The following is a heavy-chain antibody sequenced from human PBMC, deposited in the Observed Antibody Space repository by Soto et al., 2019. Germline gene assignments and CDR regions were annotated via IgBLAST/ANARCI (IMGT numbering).Heavy chain of an antibody. CDR1: GFTFSSYA. J-gene: IGHJ6*03. CDR2: ISGSGGST. Sequence: EVQLLESGGGLVQPGGSLRLSCAASGFTFSSYAMSWVRQAPGKGLEWVSAISGSGGSTNYADSVKGRFTISRDNSKNRLYLQMNSLRAEDTAVYYCARYHARCADYYYYMDVWGKGTTVTVSS. V-gene: IGHV3-23*01. D-gene: IGHD6-6*01. CDR3: ARYHARCADYYYYMDV.